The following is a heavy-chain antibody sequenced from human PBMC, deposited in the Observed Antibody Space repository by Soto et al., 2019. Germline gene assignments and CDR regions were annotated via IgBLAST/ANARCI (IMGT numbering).Heavy chain of an antibody. Sequence: QVQLVQSGDELKKPGASVKVSCKASDYTFNSYGISWVRKAPGQGLEWMGWLSGDNGDIKYAQKFQGRVTMTTDISTSTVYMELRSLSSDDTAVYFCAGSRGIGFDFWGQGTLVTVSS. CDR1: DYTFNSYG. CDR3: AGSRGIGFDF. J-gene: IGHJ4*02. D-gene: IGHD2-15*01. CDR2: LSGDNGDI. V-gene: IGHV1-18*01.